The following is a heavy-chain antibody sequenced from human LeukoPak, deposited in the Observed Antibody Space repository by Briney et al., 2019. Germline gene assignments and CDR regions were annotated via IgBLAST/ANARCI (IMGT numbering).Heavy chain of an antibody. Sequence: GGSLRLSCAASGFTFRNYGMSWVRQAPGKGLEWVSSISGSSDSTYYPDSMKGRFTISRDSSKDTLYLQMNSLRTEDTAIYYCAKAKGSLWFGEFDSWGQGTLVSVSS. D-gene: IGHD3-10*01. CDR1: GFTFRNYG. CDR2: ISGSSDST. V-gene: IGHV3-23*01. CDR3: AKAKGSLWFGEFDS. J-gene: IGHJ4*02.